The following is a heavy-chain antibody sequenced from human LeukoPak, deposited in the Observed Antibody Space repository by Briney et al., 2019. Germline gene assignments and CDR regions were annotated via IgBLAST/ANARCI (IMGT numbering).Heavy chain of an antibody. V-gene: IGHV3-30*18. CDR3: AKGAEYSSNYYWYFDY. Sequence: GGSLRLSCAASGFTFSSYGMHWVRQAPGKGLEWVAVISYDGSNKYYADSVKGRFTISRDNSKNTLYLQMNSLRVEDTAVYYCAKGAEYSSNYYWYFDYWGQGTLVTASS. CDR2: ISYDGSNK. D-gene: IGHD1-26*01. CDR1: GFTFSSYG. J-gene: IGHJ4*02.